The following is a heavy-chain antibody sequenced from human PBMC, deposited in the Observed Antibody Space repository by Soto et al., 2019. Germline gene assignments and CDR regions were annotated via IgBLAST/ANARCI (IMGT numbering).Heavy chain of an antibody. CDR1: GGSVSIGDYS. J-gene: IGHJ5*02. V-gene: IGHV4-61*08. D-gene: IGHD1-7*01. CDR2: IYYTGNT. Sequence: SETLSLTCTVSGGSVSIGDYSWTWIRQPPGKGLEWIGYIYYTGNTRYNPSLGSRVTISLDTSKNQFSLKLTSATAADTAFYYCARDVNRWELRGFFDPWGRGALVTVSS. CDR3: ARDVNRWELRGFFDP.